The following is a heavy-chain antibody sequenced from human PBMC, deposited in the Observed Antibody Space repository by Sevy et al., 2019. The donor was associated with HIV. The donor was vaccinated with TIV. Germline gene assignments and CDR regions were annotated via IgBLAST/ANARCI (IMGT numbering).Heavy chain of an antibody. D-gene: IGHD2-15*01. CDR3: ARHDGYCSGGSCYGKGAPAPYGDDYYYYGMDV. V-gene: IGHV5-10-1*01. CDR2: IDPSDSYT. CDR1: GYSITSYW. Sequence: GESLKISCKGSGYSITSYWISWVRQMPGKGLEWMGSIDPSDSYTSYSPSFEGHVTVSADKSIRSAYLQWSGLKGSDSAMYNCARHDGYCSGGSCYGKGAPAPYGDDYYYYGMDVWGQGTTVTVSS. J-gene: IGHJ6*02.